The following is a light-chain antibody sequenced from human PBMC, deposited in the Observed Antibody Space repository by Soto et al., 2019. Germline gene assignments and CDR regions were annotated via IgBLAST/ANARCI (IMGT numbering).Light chain of an antibody. Sequence: EILMTKYPATLSVSPGERATLSCRASQSVRSDLAWYQQKPGQAPRLLIYDASNRATGIPARFSGSGSGTDFTLTISSLEPEDFAVYYCQQRSNWPITFGQGTRLEIK. CDR1: QSVRSD. CDR3: QQRSNWPIT. CDR2: DAS. V-gene: IGKV3-11*01. J-gene: IGKJ5*01.